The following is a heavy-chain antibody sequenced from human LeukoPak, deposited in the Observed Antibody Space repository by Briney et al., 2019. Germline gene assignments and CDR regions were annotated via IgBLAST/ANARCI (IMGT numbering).Heavy chain of an antibody. Sequence: RGWSLTLSCAPSGFTFRDFAMSWVRQAPAKGLEWVSAISGYAHSPYYADSLQGRFTLTNDNSKNTLFLQINSLSAPDTAPNFCVKEATLPFDFWGQGALVIVSS. CDR1: GFTFRDFA. J-gene: IGHJ4*02. V-gene: IGHV3-23*01. CDR2: ISGYAHSP. D-gene: IGHD2/OR15-2a*01. CDR3: VKEATLPFDF.